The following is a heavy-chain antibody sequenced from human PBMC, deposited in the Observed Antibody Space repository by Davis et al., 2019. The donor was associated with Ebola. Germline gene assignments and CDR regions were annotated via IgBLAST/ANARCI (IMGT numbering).Heavy chain of an antibody. CDR3: ARWTTVTIYYYGMDV. V-gene: IGHV4-34*01. CDR2: INHSGST. CDR1: GGSFSGYY. J-gene: IGHJ6*02. D-gene: IGHD4-17*01. Sequence: SETLSLTCAVYGGSFSGYYWSWIRQPPGKGLEWIGEINHSGSTNYNPSLKSRVTISVDTSKNQFSLKLSSVTAADTAVYYRARWTTVTIYYYGMDVWGQGTTVTASS.